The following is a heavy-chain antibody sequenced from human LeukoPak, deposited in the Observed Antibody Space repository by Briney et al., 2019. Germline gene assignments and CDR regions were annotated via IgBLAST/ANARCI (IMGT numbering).Heavy chain of an antibody. V-gene: IGHV3-23*01. CDR3: AKRSGHCSLISCSHLFDS. J-gene: IGHJ4*02. Sequence: GTSLRLSCVASGFTFRSHAMSWVRQAPGKGLEWVSSTSGSGDITDYADSVKGRFTISRDNSKNTLYLQMTSLRAEDTAVYYCAKRSGHCSLISCSHLFDSWGQGTLVTVSS. CDR2: TSGSGDIT. CDR1: GFTFRSHA. D-gene: IGHD2-2*01.